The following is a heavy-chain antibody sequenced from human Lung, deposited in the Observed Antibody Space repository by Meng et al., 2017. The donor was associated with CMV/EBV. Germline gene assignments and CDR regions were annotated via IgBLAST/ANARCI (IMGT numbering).Heavy chain of an antibody. CDR1: GFTFSSYS. CDR3: ARDRGGSYDDDYYYYGMDV. J-gene: IGHJ6*02. D-gene: IGHD1-26*01. CDR2: ISSSSSYI. V-gene: IGHV3-21*01. Sequence: ESXKISXAASGFTFSSYSMNWVRQAPGKGLEWVSSISSSSSYIYYADSVKGRFTISRDNAKNSLYLQMNSLRAEDTAVYYCARDRGGSYDDDYYYYGMDVWGQGTXVTVSS.